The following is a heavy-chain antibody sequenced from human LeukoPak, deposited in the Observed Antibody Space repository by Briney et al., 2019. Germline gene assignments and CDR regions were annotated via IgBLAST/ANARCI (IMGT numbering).Heavy chain of an antibody. CDR1: GFTFSDCY. Sequence: GGSLRLSCAASGFTFSDCYMSWIRQAPGKGLEWVSYISSSGSTIYYADSVKGRFTISRDNAKNSLYLQMNSLRAEDTAVYYCARMAAAVDFDYWGQGTLVTVSS. J-gene: IGHJ4*02. V-gene: IGHV3-11*01. CDR2: ISSSGSTI. CDR3: ARMAAAVDFDY. D-gene: IGHD6-13*01.